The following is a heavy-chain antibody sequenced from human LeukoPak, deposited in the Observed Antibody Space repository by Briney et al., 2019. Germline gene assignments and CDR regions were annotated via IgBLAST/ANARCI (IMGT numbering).Heavy chain of an antibody. V-gene: IGHV1-69*13. CDR1: GGTFSSYA. J-gene: IGHJ4*02. D-gene: IGHD3-9*01. CDR3: ARRRYFDWLYFDY. Sequence: SVKVSCKASGGTFSSYAISWVGQAPGQGLEWMGGIIPIFGTANYAQKFQGRVTITADESTSTAYMELSSLRSEDTAVYYCARRRYFDWLYFDYWGQGTLVTVSS. CDR2: IIPIFGTA.